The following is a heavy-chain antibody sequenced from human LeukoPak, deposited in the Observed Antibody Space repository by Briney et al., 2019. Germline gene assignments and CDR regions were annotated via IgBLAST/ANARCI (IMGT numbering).Heavy chain of an antibody. Sequence: GESLKISCKGSGYSFTSYWIGWVRQMPGKGLEWRGSIYPGDSDTRYSPSFQGQVTISGDKSISTAYLQWSSLKASDTAMYYCARPDHIKQGVVGYWGQGTLVTVSS. V-gene: IGHV5-51*01. J-gene: IGHJ4*02. CDR2: IYPGDSDT. D-gene: IGHD1-14*01. CDR3: ARPDHIKQGVVGY. CDR1: GYSFTSYW.